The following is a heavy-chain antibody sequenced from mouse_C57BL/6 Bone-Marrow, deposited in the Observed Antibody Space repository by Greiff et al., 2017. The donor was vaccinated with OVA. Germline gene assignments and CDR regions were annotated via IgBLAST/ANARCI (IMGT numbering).Heavy chain of an antibody. V-gene: IGHV1-62-2*01. J-gene: IGHJ1*03. Sequence: LQESGAELVKPGASVKLSCKASGYTFTEYTIHWVKQRSGQGLEWIGWFYPGSGSIKYNEKFKDKATLTADKSSSTVYMELSRLTSEDSAVYFCARHEEAYSNYVGYFDVWGTGTTVTVSS. D-gene: IGHD2-5*01. CDR2: FYPGSGSI. CDR3: ARHEEAYSNYVGYFDV. CDR1: GYTFTEYT.